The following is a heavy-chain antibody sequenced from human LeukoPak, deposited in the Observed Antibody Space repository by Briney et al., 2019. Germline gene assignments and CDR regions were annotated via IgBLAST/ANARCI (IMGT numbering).Heavy chain of an antibody. J-gene: IGHJ3*02. Sequence: SETLSLTCTVSGGSISSNYWSWIRQPPGKGLEWIGYIYYSGSTNYNPSLKSRVTISVDTSKSQFSLKLSSVTAADTAVYYCAREVHCSGGSCYGDAFDIWGQGTMVTVSS. CDR1: GGSISSNY. D-gene: IGHD2-15*01. CDR2: IYYSGST. CDR3: AREVHCSGGSCYGDAFDI. V-gene: IGHV4-59*01.